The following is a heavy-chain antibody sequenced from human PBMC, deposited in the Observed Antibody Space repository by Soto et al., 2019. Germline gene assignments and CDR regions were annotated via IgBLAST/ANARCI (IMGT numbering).Heavy chain of an antibody. CDR2: MNPNTGNT. Sequence: QVQLVQSGAEVKKPGASVRVSCKASGYTFTSSDVYWVRQATGQGLELMGWMNPNTGNTGYAQKFQGRVTMTRNTSISTAYMELSSLRSEDTAVYYCARGSNHCSGGSCYSDWFDPWGQATPVTVSS. CDR1: GYTFTSSD. D-gene: IGHD2-15*01. V-gene: IGHV1-8*01. CDR3: ARGSNHCSGGSCYSDWFDP. J-gene: IGHJ5*02.